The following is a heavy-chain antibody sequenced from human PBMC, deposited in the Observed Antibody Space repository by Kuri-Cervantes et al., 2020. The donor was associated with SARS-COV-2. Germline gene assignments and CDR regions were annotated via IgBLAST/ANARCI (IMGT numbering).Heavy chain of an antibody. CDR3: AKPQRITIFGVVIMVDAFDI. J-gene: IGHJ3*02. CDR2: INSDGSST. CDR1: GFTFSSYW. V-gene: IGHV3-74*01. Sequence: LSLTCAASGFTFSSYWMHWVRQAPGKGLVWVSRINSDGSSTSYADSVKGRFTISRDNAKNTLYLQMNSLRAEDTAVYYCAKPQRITIFGVVIMVDAFDIWGQGTMVTVSS. D-gene: IGHD3-3*01.